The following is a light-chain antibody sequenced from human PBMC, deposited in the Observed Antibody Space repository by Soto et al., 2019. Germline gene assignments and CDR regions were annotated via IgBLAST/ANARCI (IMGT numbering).Light chain of an antibody. J-gene: IGKJ1*01. CDR3: QQYNSYSPT. CDR2: DGT. CDR1: QNVNSW. Sequence: GDRVTITCRASQNVNSWLAWYQQRPGKAPNLLIYDGTSLEGGVPSRFSGSGSGTEFILTISSLQPDDFATYYCQQYNSYSPTFGQGTKVDIK. V-gene: IGKV1-5*01.